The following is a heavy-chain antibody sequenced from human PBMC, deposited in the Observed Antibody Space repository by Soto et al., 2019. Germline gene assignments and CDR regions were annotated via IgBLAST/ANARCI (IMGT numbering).Heavy chain of an antibody. CDR2: IRSKAYGGTT. J-gene: IGHJ3*02. V-gene: IGHV3-49*03. CDR3: TRDRLYYDSSGYILRDAFDI. D-gene: IGHD3-22*01. CDR1: GFTFGDYA. Sequence: PGGSLRLSCTASGFTFGDYAMSWFRQAPGKGLEWVGFIRSKAYGGTTEYAASVKGRFTISRDDSKSIAYLQMNSLKTEDTAVYYCTRDRLYYDSSGYILRDAFDIWGQGTMVTVSS.